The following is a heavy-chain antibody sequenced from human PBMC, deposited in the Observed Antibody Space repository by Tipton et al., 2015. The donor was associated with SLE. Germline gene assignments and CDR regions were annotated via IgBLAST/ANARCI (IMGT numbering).Heavy chain of an antibody. CDR3: AKDQFKYSSIYYLDY. Sequence: SLRLSCTASGFFFSTFEMNWGRQAPGKGLEWVAFISGSGGVIQYADSVKGRFTISRDHAKNTLYLQMNSLRAEDTAVYYCAKDQFKYSSIYYLDYWGQGTLVTVSS. V-gene: IGHV3-48*03. D-gene: IGHD6-13*01. CDR2: ISGSGGVI. CDR1: GFFFSTFE. J-gene: IGHJ4*02.